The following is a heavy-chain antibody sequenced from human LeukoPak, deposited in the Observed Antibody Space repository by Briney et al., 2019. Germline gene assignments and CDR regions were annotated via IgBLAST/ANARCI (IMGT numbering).Heavy chain of an antibody. V-gene: IGHV1-8*01. D-gene: IGHD2-8*02. CDR2: MNPNSGNT. Sequence: ASVKVSCKASGHTFTSYDINWVRQATGQGLEWMGWMNPNSGNTGYAQKFQGRVTMTRNTSISAAYMELSSLRSEDTAVYYCARDNPSTAFDPWGQGTLVTVSS. CDR1: GHTFTSYD. J-gene: IGHJ5*02. CDR3: ARDNPSTAFDP.